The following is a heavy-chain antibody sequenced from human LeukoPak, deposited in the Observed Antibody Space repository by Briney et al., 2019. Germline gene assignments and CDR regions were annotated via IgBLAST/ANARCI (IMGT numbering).Heavy chain of an antibody. Sequence: PSETLSLTCTVSGGSITSGYYWGWVRQPPGKGLEWIGNIYYSGSTNYNPSLKSRVTMSVDTSKNQFSLKLSSVTAADTAVYYCARNVGATAPFDIWGQGTMVTVSS. V-gene: IGHV4-39*07. J-gene: IGHJ3*02. CDR2: IYYSGST. D-gene: IGHD1-26*01. CDR1: GGSITSGYY. CDR3: ARNVGATAPFDI.